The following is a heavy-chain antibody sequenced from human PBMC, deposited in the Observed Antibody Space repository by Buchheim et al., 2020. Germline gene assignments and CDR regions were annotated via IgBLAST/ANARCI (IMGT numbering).Heavy chain of an antibody. CDR1: GFTFSSHA. Sequence: QVQLVESGGDVVQPGRSLRLSCAASGFTFSSHAMHWVRQTPDKGLEWLTIISDDGNTKYYAGSVKGRFTVSRDNPKNTLFLHMNSLRVEDTAIYYCARDLHATSSVNWFDPWGQGTL. J-gene: IGHJ5*02. V-gene: IGHV3-30*14. CDR3: ARDLHATSSVNWFDP. D-gene: IGHD6-6*01. CDR2: ISDDGNTK.